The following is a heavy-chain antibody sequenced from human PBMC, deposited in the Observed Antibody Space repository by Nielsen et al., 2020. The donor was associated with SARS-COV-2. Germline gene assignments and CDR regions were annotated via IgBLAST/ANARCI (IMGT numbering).Heavy chain of an antibody. V-gene: IGHV3-23*01. D-gene: IGHD1-14*01. J-gene: IGHJ5*02. Sequence: GESLKISCAASGFTFDDYGMSWVRQAPGKGLEWVSGISGSGGRTHYADSAKGRFTISRDNSKNTMYLQMNSLRAEDTAVYYCAKIHRAGPTPEDKWSWGQGTLVTVSS. CDR3: AKIHRAGPTPEDKWS. CDR2: ISGSGGRT. CDR1: GFTFDDYG.